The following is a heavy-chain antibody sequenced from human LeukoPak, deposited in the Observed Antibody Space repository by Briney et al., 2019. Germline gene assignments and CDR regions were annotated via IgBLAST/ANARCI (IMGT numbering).Heavy chain of an antibody. V-gene: IGHV3-43*01. CDR3: VKEHITGWPNFDH. J-gene: IGHJ4*02. D-gene: IGHD3-10*01. CDR2: LSRGGSHP. CDR1: GFSFGVFS. Sequence: AGTLRLSCAASGFSFGVFSMHWVRQPPGKGLEWVCLLSRGGSHPSYAVSVKGRFTISRDNSRNSLYLQMNRLRFEDTAVYYCVKEHITGWPNFDHWGQGTLVTVSS.